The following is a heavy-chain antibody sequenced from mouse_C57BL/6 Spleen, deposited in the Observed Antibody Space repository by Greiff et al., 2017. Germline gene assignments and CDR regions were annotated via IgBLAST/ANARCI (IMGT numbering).Heavy chain of an antibody. J-gene: IGHJ3*01. Sequence: VQLQQPGAELVMPGASVKLSCKASGYTFTSYWMHWVKQRPGLGLEWIGELDPSDSYTNYNQKFKGKSTLTVDKSSSTAYMQLSSLTSEDSAVYYCASYGYDVGFAYWGQGTLVTVSA. V-gene: IGHV1-69*01. CDR1: GYTFTSYW. D-gene: IGHD2-2*01. CDR2: LDPSDSYT. CDR3: ASYGYDVGFAY.